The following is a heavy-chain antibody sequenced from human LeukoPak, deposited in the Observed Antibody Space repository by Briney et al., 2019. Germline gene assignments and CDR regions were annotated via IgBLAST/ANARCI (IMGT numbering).Heavy chain of an antibody. CDR3: ARDRVGQPLAFDI. J-gene: IGHJ3*02. CDR1: GYTFTGYY. D-gene: IGHD6-13*01. V-gene: IGHV1-2*02. Sequence: ASVKVSCMASGYTFTGYYMHWVRQAPGQGLEWMGWINPNSGATNHAQKFQGRVTMTRDTSIFTAYMELRRLRFDDTAVYYCARDRVGQPLAFDIWGQGTMVTVSS. CDR2: INPNSGAT.